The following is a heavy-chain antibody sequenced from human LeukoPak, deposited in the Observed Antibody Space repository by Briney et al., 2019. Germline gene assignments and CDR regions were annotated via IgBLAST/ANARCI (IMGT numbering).Heavy chain of an antibody. Sequence: ASVKVSCKASGGTFSSYAISWVRQAPGQGLEWMGGIIPIFGTANYAQKFQGRVTITADESTSTAYRELSSLRSEDTAVYYCAGAMVRGVMGAFDIWGQGTMVTVSS. CDR2: IIPIFGTA. J-gene: IGHJ3*02. CDR1: GGTFSSYA. CDR3: AGAMVRGVMGAFDI. D-gene: IGHD3-10*01. V-gene: IGHV1-69*13.